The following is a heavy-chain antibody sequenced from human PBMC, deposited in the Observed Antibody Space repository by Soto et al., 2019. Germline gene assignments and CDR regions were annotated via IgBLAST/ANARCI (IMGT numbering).Heavy chain of an antibody. J-gene: IGHJ6*02. CDR1: GYTFSSYG. Sequence: QVQLVQSGAEVKKPGASVKVSCKASGYTFSSYGISWVRQAPGQGLEWMGWISAYNGNTNYAQNLPGRGTSDTDTSKSTAYMELESLRSGDPAGYYRAGGRGAFGMGVWGQGTTVTVSS. V-gene: IGHV1-18*01. D-gene: IGHD3-10*01. CDR3: AGGRGAFGMGV. CDR2: ISAYNGNT.